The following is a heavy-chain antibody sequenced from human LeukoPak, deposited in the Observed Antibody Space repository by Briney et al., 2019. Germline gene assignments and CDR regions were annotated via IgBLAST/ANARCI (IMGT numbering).Heavy chain of an antibody. CDR2: ISGNGGNI. Sequence: PGGSLRLSCAASGFTFNNYAMSWVRQAPGKGLEWVSVISGNGGNIYYADSVKGRFTISRDNSKNTLYLQINSLRAEDTAVYYCARGSGSGWPLDRWGQGALVTVSS. D-gene: IGHD6-19*01. CDR1: GFTFNNYA. J-gene: IGHJ5*02. CDR3: ARGSGSGWPLDR. V-gene: IGHV3-23*01.